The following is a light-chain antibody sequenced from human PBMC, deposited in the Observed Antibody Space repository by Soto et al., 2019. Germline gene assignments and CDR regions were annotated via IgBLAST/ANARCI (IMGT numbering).Light chain of an antibody. J-gene: IGKJ1*01. CDR3: QIYNSSPWT. CDR2: GAS. Sequence: EIVLTQSPGTLSLSPGERATLSCRASQSVIGNYLAWYQQKPGQAPRLLFYGASTRDAGSPARFSGSGSGTDFTLTISSLEPEDFAFYFCQIYNSSPWTFGQGTRVEVK. CDR1: QSVIGNY. V-gene: IGKV3-20*01.